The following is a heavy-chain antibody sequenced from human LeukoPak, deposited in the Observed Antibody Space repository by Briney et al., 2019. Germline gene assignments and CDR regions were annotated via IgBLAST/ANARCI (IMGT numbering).Heavy chain of an antibody. J-gene: IGHJ6*03. Sequence: GGSLRLSCAASGFTISSNYMSWVRQAPGKGLEWVSVIYSGGSTYYADSVKGRFTISRDNSKNTLYLQMNSLRAEDTAVYYCASERYSSSWGYYYYYMDVWGKGTTVTISS. V-gene: IGHV3-53*01. CDR1: GFTISSNY. D-gene: IGHD6-13*01. CDR3: ASERYSSSWGYYYYYMDV. CDR2: IYSGGST.